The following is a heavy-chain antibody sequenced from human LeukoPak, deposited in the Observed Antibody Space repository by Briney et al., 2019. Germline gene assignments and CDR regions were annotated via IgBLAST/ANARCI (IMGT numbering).Heavy chain of an antibody. V-gene: IGHV4-59*01. Sequence: PSETLSLTCAVYGASFSGYYWTWIRQPPGKGLKWIGYIYYTGSTSYNPSLKSRVTISVQTSKSQFSLKLSSVTAADTAVYYCARDSPLGSGRDAFDIWGQGTMVTVSS. CDR1: GASFSGYY. D-gene: IGHD3-10*01. CDR3: ARDSPLGSGRDAFDI. J-gene: IGHJ3*02. CDR2: IYYTGST.